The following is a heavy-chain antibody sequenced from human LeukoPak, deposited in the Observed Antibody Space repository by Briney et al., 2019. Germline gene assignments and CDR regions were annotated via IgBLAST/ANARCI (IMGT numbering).Heavy chain of an antibody. D-gene: IGHD1-1*01. V-gene: IGHV3-11*04. CDR3: ARVYNWNDDIDAFDI. Sequence: GGSLRLSCAASGFTFSDYYMSWIRQAPGKGLEWVSYISSSGSTIYYADSVKGRFTISRDNAKNTLYLQMNSLRVEDTAVYYCARVYNWNDDIDAFDIWGQGTMVTVSS. CDR2: ISSSGSTI. CDR1: GFTFSDYY. J-gene: IGHJ3*02.